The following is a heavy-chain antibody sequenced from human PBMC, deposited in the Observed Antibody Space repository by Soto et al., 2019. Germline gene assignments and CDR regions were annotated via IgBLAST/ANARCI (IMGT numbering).Heavy chain of an antibody. Sequence: QVQLVQSGAEVKKPGASVKVSCKASGYTFTSYGISWVRQAPGRGLEWMGWISAYNGNTNYAQKLQGRVTMTTDTSTSTAYMELRSLRSDDTAVYYCARGGIMITFGTYSEWYYYGMDVWGQGTTVTVSS. V-gene: IGHV1-18*04. CDR3: ARGGIMITFGTYSEWYYYGMDV. CDR1: GYTFTSYG. CDR2: ISAYNGNT. J-gene: IGHJ6*02. D-gene: IGHD3-16*01.